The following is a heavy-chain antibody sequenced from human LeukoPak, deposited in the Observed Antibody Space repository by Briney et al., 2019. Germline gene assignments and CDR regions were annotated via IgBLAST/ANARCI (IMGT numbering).Heavy chain of an antibody. CDR1: GYTFTGYY. J-gene: IGHJ3*02. CDR2: INSNSGGT. V-gene: IGHV1-2*02. Sequence: GASVKVSCKASGYTFTGYYMHWVRQATGQGLEWMGWINSNSGGTNYAQKLQDRVTMTRDTPIRKAYMDVSSLRSDDPAVYYCVGDLWCGESSDAFDMWGQGTMVTVSS. D-gene: IGHD3-10*01. CDR3: VGDLWCGESSDAFDM.